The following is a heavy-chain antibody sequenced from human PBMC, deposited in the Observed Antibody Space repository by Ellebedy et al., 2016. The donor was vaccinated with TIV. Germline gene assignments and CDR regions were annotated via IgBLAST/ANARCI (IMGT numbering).Heavy chain of an antibody. CDR2: ISSSSSYI. Sequence: PGGSLRLSCAASGSTLRGYNMIWVRQAPGKGLEWVSSISSSSSYIYYADSVKGRFTISRDNAKNPLFLQMNSLRAEDTALYYCARMERGITMLWGGAAPAHWGQGTLVTVSS. D-gene: IGHD3-10*01. CDR1: GSTLRGYN. J-gene: IGHJ4*02. V-gene: IGHV3-21*01. CDR3: ARMERGITMLWGGAAPAH.